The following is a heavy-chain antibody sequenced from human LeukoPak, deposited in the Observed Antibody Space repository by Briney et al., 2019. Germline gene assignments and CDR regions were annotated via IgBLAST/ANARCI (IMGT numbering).Heavy chain of an antibody. D-gene: IGHD5-24*01. Sequence: SETLSLTCTVSGGSISSYYWSWIRQPPGKGLEWIGYIYYSGGTDYNPSLKSRVTISVDTSKNQFSLKLRSVTAADTAVYYCAGHVTISGPYDASDIWGQGTMVTVSP. CDR1: GGSISSYY. J-gene: IGHJ3*02. CDR2: IYYSGGT. V-gene: IGHV4-59*08. CDR3: AGHVTISGPYDASDI.